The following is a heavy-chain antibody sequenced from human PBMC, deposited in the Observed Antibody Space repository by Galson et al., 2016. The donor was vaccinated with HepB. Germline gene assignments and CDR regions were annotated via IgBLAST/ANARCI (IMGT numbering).Heavy chain of an antibody. J-gene: IGHJ4*02. D-gene: IGHD2-2*01. CDR3: ARVSGPRVGVPAAKVYFDF. Sequence: SLRLSCAASGFTFKYHAMSWVRQAPGSGLEWVAVISDGGTAHYADSVKGRFTISRDNSKNTVYLQMDSLRAEDRAEYYCARVSGPRVGVPAAKVYFDFWGQGTLVIV. V-gene: IGHV3-23*01. CDR2: ISDGGTA. CDR1: GFTFKYHA.